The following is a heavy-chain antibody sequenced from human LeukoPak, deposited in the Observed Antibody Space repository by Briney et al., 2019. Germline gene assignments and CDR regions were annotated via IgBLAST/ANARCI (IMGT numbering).Heavy chain of an antibody. V-gene: IGHV4-59*01. CDR3: ARGQHGYYFDY. D-gene: IGHD6-13*01. CDR2: AADSGST. CDR1: GDSMSDYF. J-gene: IGHJ4*02. Sequence: AETLSLTCTVSGDSMSDYFWTWIRQPPGKGLEWIGYAADSGSTNYNPSLKSRVTISVDTSKNQFSLKLSSVTAADTAVYYCARGQHGYYFDYWGQGTLVTVSS.